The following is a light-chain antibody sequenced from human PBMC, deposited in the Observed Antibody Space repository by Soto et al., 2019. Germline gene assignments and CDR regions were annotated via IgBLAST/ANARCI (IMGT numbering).Light chain of an antibody. Sequence: IVLTQSPGTLSLSPGEGATHSCRASESISSSYLARYQQRPGQSPRLLIYAASSRAAGIPDRFSGSGSGADFTLSISRLEPEDFAVYYCQLYGRSDMFSFGQENKLQMK. J-gene: IGKJ2*01. V-gene: IGKV3-20*01. CDR2: AAS. CDR1: ESISSSY. CDR3: QLYGRSDMFS.